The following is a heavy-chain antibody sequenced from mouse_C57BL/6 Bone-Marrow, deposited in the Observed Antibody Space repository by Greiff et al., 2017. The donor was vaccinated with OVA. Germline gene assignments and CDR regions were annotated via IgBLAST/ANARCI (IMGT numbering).Heavy chain of an antibody. CDR1: GYSITSGYY. V-gene: IGHV3-6*01. CDR2: ISYDGSN. Sequence: EVQLQQSGPGLVKPSQSLSLTCSVTGYSITSGYYWNWIRQFPGNKLEWMGYISYDGSNNYNPSLKNRISITRDTSKNQFFLKLNSVTTEDTATYYCARQADGYCDYWGQGTTLTVSS. CDR3: ARQADGYCDY. J-gene: IGHJ2*01. D-gene: IGHD2-3*01.